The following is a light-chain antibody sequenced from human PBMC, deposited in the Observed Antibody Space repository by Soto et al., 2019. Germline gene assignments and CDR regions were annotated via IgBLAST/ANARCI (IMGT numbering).Light chain of an antibody. CDR3: HQRSNWPP. J-gene: IGKJ5*01. Sequence: VQMNQSPSSLSASVGDRVSITCRASQGITNYLAWYQQKAGKAPKLLIYAASTLQSGVPSRFSGSGSGTDFTLTISSLEPEDFAVYYCHQRSNWPPFGQGTRLAVK. V-gene: IGKV1-27*01. CDR2: AAS. CDR1: QGITNY.